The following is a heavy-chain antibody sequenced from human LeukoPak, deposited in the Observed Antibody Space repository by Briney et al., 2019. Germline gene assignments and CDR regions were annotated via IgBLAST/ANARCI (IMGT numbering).Heavy chain of an antibody. CDR3: AKDSRSSSWLPIDY. Sequence: GGSLRLSCAASGFTFSSYAMSWVRQAPGKGLEWVSAISGSGGSTYYADSVKGRFTISRDNSKNTLYLQMDSLRAEDTAVYYCAKDSRSSSWLPIDYWGQGTLVTVSS. D-gene: IGHD6-13*01. CDR1: GFTFSSYA. CDR2: ISGSGGST. J-gene: IGHJ4*02. V-gene: IGHV3-23*01.